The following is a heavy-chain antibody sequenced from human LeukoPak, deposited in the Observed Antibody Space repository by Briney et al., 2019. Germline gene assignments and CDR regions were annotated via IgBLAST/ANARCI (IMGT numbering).Heavy chain of an antibody. V-gene: IGHV3-23*01. CDR1: GFIFTDYA. Sequence: PGGSLRLSCAASGFIFTDYAMSWVRQAPGKGLEWVSAISGSGGSTYYADSVKGRFTIPRDNAKNSLYLQMNSLRAEDTAVYYCARMKYSSSWYGEFDPWGQGTLVTVSS. CDR3: ARMKYSSSWYGEFDP. D-gene: IGHD6-13*01. CDR2: ISGSGGST. J-gene: IGHJ5*02.